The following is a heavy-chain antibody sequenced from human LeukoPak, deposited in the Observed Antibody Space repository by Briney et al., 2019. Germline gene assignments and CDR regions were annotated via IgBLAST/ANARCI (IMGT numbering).Heavy chain of an antibody. D-gene: IGHD1-26*01. V-gene: IGHV3-30*02. CDR3: AKLGISAFDI. Sequence: GGALRLSCAASGFTFSSDGMHWVSQAPGKGLEWVAFIRYDGSNKYYADSVKGRFTISRDNCKNTMDLQMHTLRAEDTAVYYCAKLGISAFDIWGQGTMVTVSS. J-gene: IGHJ3*02. CDR1: GFTFSSDG. CDR2: IRYDGSNK.